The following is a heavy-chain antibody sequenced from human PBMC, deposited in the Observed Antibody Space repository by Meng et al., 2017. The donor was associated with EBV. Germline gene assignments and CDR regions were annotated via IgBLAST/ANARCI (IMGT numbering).Heavy chain of an antibody. Sequence: QVQLVQSGAEVNNPGASVKVSCKASGYTFTGYYIHWLRQAPGHGLEWMGRINPNSGDTNYAQKFQGRVTMTRDTSISTAYMDLSSLTSDDTAVYYCASRGDAGFDFWGQGTLVTVSS. CDR3: ASRGDAGFDF. CDR2: INPNSGDT. J-gene: IGHJ4*02. CDR1: GYTFTGYY. V-gene: IGHV1-2*06. D-gene: IGHD5-12*01.